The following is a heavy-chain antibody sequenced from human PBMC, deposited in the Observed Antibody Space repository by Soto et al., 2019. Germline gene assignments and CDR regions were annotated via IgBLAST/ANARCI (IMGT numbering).Heavy chain of an antibody. CDR3: ARELDIALMVYGISNGMDV. D-gene: IGHD2-8*01. J-gene: IGHJ6*02. V-gene: IGHV3-30-3*01. Sequence: GGSLRLSCAGSGFTFCSYAMHWVRQAPGKGLEWVAVISYDGSNKYYADSVKGRFTMSRDNSKNTLYLQMNSLRAEDTAVYYCARELDIALMVYGISNGMDVWGQGTTVTVSS. CDR1: GFTFCSYA. CDR2: ISYDGSNK.